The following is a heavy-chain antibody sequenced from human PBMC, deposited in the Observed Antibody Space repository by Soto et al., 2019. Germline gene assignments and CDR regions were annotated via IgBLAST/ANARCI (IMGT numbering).Heavy chain of an antibody. CDR3: ARAVPRHYYDSSGYYDRPFDY. Sequence: QVQLVQSGAEVKKPGASVKVSCKASGYTFTSYAMHWVRQAPGQRLEWMGWINAGNGNTKYSQKFQGRVTITRDTSASTDYMELSSLRSEDTAVYYCARAVPRHYYDSSGYYDRPFDYWGQGTLVTVSS. CDR1: GYTFTSYA. CDR2: INAGNGNT. D-gene: IGHD3-22*01. J-gene: IGHJ4*02. V-gene: IGHV1-3*01.